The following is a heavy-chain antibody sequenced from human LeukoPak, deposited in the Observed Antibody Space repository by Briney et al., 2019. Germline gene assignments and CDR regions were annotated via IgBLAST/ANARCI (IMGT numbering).Heavy chain of an antibody. CDR2: IYYSGST. CDR3: ASVLSRFGVKERGSFDY. J-gene: IGHJ4*02. D-gene: IGHD3-10*01. Sequence: SETLSLTCTVSGGSISSSSYYWGWIRQPPGKGLEWIGSIYYSGSTYYNPSLKSRVTISVDTSKNQFSLKLSSVTAADTAVYYCASVLSRFGVKERGSFDYWGQGTLVTVSS. CDR1: GGSISSSSYY. V-gene: IGHV4-39*07.